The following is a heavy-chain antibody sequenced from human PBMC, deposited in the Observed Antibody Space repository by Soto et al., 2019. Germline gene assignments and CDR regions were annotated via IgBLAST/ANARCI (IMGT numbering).Heavy chain of an antibody. V-gene: IGHV4-59*01. CDR1: GGSISSYY. CDR2: IYQSGST. D-gene: IGHD3-10*01. J-gene: IGHJ6*02. CDR3: ARAPGYHGSDPFNKNPITYGMDV. Sequence: SETQSVTCTVSGGSISSYYWSWIRQPTGKGLEWIGYIYQSGSTNYSPSLKSRVAISVDTSTNQVSLKLSSVTAADTAVYYCARAPGYHGSDPFNKNPITYGMDVWGQGTTVTVSS.